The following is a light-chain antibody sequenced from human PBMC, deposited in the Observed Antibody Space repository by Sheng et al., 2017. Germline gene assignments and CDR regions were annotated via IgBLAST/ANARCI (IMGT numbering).Light chain of an antibody. J-gene: IGKJ2*01. CDR2: WAS. V-gene: IGKV4-1*01. Sequence: DIVMTQSPDSLAVSLGERATINCRSSQSVFHSFNNKNYLAWYQQKAGQSPKLLIYWASTRESGVPDRFSGSESGTDFTLTITSLQAEDVAIYYYQQYYSTPYTFGQGTKLEIK. CDR3: QQYYSTPYT. CDR1: QSVFHSFNNKNY.